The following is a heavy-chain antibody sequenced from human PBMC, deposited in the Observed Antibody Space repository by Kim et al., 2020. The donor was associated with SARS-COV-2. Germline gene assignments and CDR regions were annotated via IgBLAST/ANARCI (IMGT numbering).Heavy chain of an antibody. Sequence: GGSLRLSCAASGFTFSSYAMHWVRQAPGKGLEWVAVISYDGSNKYYADSVKGRFTISRDNSKNTLYLQMNSLRAEDTAVYYCARDGGALLWFGEAPQNFDYWGQGTLVTVSS. CDR2: ISYDGSNK. CDR1: GFTFSSYA. CDR3: ARDGGALLWFGEAPQNFDY. D-gene: IGHD3-10*01. J-gene: IGHJ4*02. V-gene: IGHV3-30*04.